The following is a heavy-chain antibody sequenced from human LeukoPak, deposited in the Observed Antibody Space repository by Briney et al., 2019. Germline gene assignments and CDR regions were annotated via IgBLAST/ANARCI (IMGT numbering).Heavy chain of an antibody. CDR3: ARVPSGGPFDY. Sequence: ASVKVSCKASGYTFTSYGISWVRQAPGQGLEWMGWISAYNGNTNYAQRLQGRVTMTTDTSTSTVYMELRSLTSDDTAVYYCARVPSGGPFDYWGQGTLVTVSS. D-gene: IGHD2-15*01. CDR2: ISAYNGNT. V-gene: IGHV1-18*01. J-gene: IGHJ4*02. CDR1: GYTFTSYG.